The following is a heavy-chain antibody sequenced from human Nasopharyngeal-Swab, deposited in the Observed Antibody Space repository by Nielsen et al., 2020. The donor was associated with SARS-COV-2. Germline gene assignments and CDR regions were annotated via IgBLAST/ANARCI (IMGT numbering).Heavy chain of an antibody. J-gene: IGHJ6*02. D-gene: IGHD3-3*01. Sequence: SETLSLTCTVSGGSISGSSYYWGWIRQPPGKGLEWIGSIYYSGSTYYNPSLKSRVTISVDTSKNQFSLKLSSVTAADTAVYYCARRDYDFWSGFNGYYYGMDVWGQGTTVTVSS. V-gene: IGHV4-39*01. CDR3: ARRDYDFWSGFNGYYYGMDV. CDR2: IYYSGST. CDR1: GGSISGSSYY.